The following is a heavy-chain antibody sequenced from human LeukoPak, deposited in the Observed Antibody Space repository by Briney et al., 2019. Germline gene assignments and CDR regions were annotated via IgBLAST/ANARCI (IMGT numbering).Heavy chain of an antibody. J-gene: IGHJ4*02. CDR2: ISAYNGNT. D-gene: IGHD6-19*01. Sequence: GASVKVSCKASGGTFSSYAISWVRQAPGQGLEWMGWISAYNGNTNYAQKLQGRVTMTTDTSTSTAYMELRSLRSDDTAVYYCARGAAVAGTSDYWGQGTLVTVSS. CDR3: ARGAAVAGTSDY. V-gene: IGHV1-18*01. CDR1: GGTFSSYA.